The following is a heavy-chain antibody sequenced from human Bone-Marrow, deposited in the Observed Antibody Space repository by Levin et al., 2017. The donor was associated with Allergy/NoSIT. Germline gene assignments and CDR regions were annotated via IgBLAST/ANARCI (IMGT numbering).Heavy chain of an antibody. CDR1: GFTFSSYA. D-gene: IGHD3-9*01. CDR2: IWYDGSNK. Sequence: AGGSLRLSCAVSGFTFSSYAMHWVRQTPGKGLEWVAVIWYDGSNKYYTDSVKGRFTISRDNSKNTLYLQMDSLRAEDTAVYYCAREGVSPSGFSGGRGWLGPWGQGTLVTVSS. V-gene: IGHV3-33*01. CDR3: AREGVSPSGFSGGRGWLGP. J-gene: IGHJ5*02.